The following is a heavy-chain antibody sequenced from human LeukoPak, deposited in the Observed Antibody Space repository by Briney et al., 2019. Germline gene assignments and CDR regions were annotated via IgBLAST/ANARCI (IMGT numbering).Heavy chain of an antibody. V-gene: IGHV4-59*01. CDR3: ARGFGWFLD. J-gene: IGHJ4*02. CDR1: DGSISINY. D-gene: IGHD3-9*01. CDR2: IYFRGST. Sequence: SETLSLTCTVSDGSISINYWTWIRQPPGKGLEWIGNIYFRGSTNYNPSLKSRVTISGDTSKNQVSLQLTSVTAADTAVYYCARGFGWFLDWGQGTLVTASS.